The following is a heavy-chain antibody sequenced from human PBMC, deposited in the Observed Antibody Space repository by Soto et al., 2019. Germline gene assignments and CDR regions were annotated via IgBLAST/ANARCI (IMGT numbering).Heavy chain of an antibody. D-gene: IGHD6-13*01. CDR3: AKGGSSWSRFDY. J-gene: IGHJ4*02. V-gene: IGHV3-23*01. Sequence: EVQLLESGGGLVQPGGSLRLSCAAPEFTFSSHAMSWVRQAPGKGLEWVSIINSPGSGTYYADSVKGRFTISRDNTKNTLYLQMNSLRAEDTAVYYCAKGGSSWSRFDYWGQGTLVTVSS. CDR2: INSPGSGT. CDR1: EFTFSSHA.